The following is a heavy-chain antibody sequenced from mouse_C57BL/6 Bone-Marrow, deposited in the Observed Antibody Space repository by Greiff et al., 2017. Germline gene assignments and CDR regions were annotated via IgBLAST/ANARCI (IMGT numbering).Heavy chain of an antibody. J-gene: IGHJ1*03. D-gene: IGHD1-2*01. V-gene: IGHV7-1*01. CDR3: ARASLLRRYFDV. Sequence: EVKVVESGGGLVQSGRSLRLSCATSGFTFSDFYMEWVRQAPGQGLEWIAASRHKANDYTTEYSASVKGRFIVARDTSQSILYLQMNALRAEDTAIYYCARASLLRRYFDVWGTGTTVTVSS. CDR2: SRHKANDYTT. CDR1: GFTFSDFY.